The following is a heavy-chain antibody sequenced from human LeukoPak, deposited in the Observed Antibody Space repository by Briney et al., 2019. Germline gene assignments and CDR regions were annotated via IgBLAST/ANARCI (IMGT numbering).Heavy chain of an antibody. V-gene: IGHV3-23*01. J-gene: IGHJ5*02. D-gene: IGHD2-15*01. Sequence: GGTLRLSCAASGFPFSNHAMSWVRQPPGPGLELVAASSNGNTYYADSVRGRFAISRDDSKNMVYLQMNSLRDADTALYYRVRDAGYCASVCLKSNWFDPWGQGTLVTVSS. CDR3: VRDAGYCASVCLKSNWFDP. CDR1: GFPFSNHA. CDR2: SSNGNT.